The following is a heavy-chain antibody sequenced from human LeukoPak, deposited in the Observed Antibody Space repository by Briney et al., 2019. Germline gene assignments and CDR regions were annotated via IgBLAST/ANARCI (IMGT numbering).Heavy chain of an antibody. Sequence: GAALEISFKGLGYSFSNYWIAWGRPMPGKGLEWRGIIYPGDSDTRYSPSFQGQVNISADKSNNTAYLQWSSLKASDTAMYYCARRAEAAEFFQIWGQGTLVTVSS. CDR2: IYPGDSDT. CDR3: ARRAEAAEFFQI. CDR1: GYSFSNYW. J-gene: IGHJ1*01. V-gene: IGHV5-51*01.